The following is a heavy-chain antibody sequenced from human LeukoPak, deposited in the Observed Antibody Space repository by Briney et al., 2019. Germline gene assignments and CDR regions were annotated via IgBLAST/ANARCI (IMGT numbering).Heavy chain of an antibody. Sequence: GASVKVSCKASGYTFTSFGISWVRQAPGQGLEWMGGIIPIFGTANYAQKFQGRVTITTDESTSTAYMELSSLRSEDTAVYYCARILSSKYQLLYSGAFDIWGQGTMVTVSS. CDR2: IIPIFGTA. D-gene: IGHD2-2*02. V-gene: IGHV1-69*05. CDR3: ARILSSKYQLLYSGAFDI. J-gene: IGHJ3*02. CDR1: GYTFTSFG.